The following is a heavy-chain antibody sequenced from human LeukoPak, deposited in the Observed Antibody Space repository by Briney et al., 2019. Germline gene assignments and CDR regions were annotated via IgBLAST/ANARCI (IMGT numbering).Heavy chain of an antibody. Sequence: GGSLRLSCAASEFTFSSYAMSWVRQAPGKGLEWVSGISGDAGSTYYADSVKGRFAISRDNSKNTLYLQMNSLRAEDTAVYYCAKDPLWYSSSWYPNWFGPWGQGTLVTVSS. CDR2: ISGDAGST. CDR3: AKDPLWYSSSWYPNWFGP. CDR1: EFTFSSYA. D-gene: IGHD6-13*01. V-gene: IGHV3-23*01. J-gene: IGHJ5*02.